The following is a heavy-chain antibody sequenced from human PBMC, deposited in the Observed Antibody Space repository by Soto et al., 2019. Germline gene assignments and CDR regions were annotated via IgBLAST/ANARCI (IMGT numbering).Heavy chain of an antibody. Sequence: SETLSLTCTVSGGSISSSSYYWGWIRQPPGKGLEWIGSIYYSGSTYYNPSLKSRVTISVDTSKNQFSLKLSSVTAADTAVYYCAGKDAGGSYSAFDIWGQGTMDTVSS. CDR1: GGSISSSSYY. V-gene: IGHV4-39*01. D-gene: IGHD1-26*01. J-gene: IGHJ3*02. CDR3: AGKDAGGSYSAFDI. CDR2: IYYSGST.